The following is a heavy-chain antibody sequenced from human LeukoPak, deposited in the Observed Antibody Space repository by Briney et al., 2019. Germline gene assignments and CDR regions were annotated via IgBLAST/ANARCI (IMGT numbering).Heavy chain of an antibody. Sequence: GGSLRLSCAASGFIFSNYAMYWVRQAPGKGLESVAAISTKGGSTSYADSVKGRFTISRDDSKNTLYLQMNSLRAEDTAVYYCAKAAGSSGYSPLDYWGQGTLVTVSS. CDR3: AKAAGSSGYSPLDY. CDR2: ISTKGGST. J-gene: IGHJ4*02. CDR1: GFIFSNYA. D-gene: IGHD3-22*01. V-gene: IGHV3-64*04.